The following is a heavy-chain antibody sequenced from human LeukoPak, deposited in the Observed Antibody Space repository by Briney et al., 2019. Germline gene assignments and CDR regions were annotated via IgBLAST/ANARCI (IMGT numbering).Heavy chain of an antibody. D-gene: IGHD3-10*01. J-gene: IGHJ5*02. CDR2: INAYNGNT. Sequence: ASVTVSCKASGYTFTSYGISWVRQAPGQGLEWMGWINAYNGNTNYAQKLQGRVTMTTDTSTSTAYMELRSLRSDGAAVYYCAITVRDSGSYRLENWFDPWGQRSLVTVSS. CDR1: GYTFTSYG. CDR3: AITVRDSGSYRLENWFDP. V-gene: IGHV1-18*01.